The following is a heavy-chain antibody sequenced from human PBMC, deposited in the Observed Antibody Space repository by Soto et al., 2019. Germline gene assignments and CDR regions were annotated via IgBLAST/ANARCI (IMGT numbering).Heavy chain of an antibody. Sequence: ASVEVSCTDSGYTLASYARHWVRQAHGKRLEWMGWINAGNGNTKYSQKFQGRVTITRDTSASTAYMELSSLRSEDTAVYYCARSAVRRITIFGVALDAFDIWGQGTMVTVSS. V-gene: IGHV1-3*01. CDR2: INAGNGNT. J-gene: IGHJ3*02. CDR3: ARSAVRRITIFGVALDAFDI. CDR1: GYTLASYA. D-gene: IGHD3-3*01.